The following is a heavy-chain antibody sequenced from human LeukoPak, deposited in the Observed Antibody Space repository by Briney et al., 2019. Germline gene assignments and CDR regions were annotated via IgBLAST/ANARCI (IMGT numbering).Heavy chain of an antibody. J-gene: IGHJ4*02. V-gene: IGHV3-30*18. CDR3: AKHSSGITVAGTIQY. CDR1: EFTFNNYG. D-gene: IGHD6-19*01. CDR2: ISKVGSNE. Sequence: GGSLRLSCAASEFTFNNYGMHWVRQAPGKGLEWVALISKVGSNEYYADSVKGRFTISRDNSKNTLDLQMSSLRADDTAVYYCAKHSSGITVAGTIQYWGQGTLVTVSS.